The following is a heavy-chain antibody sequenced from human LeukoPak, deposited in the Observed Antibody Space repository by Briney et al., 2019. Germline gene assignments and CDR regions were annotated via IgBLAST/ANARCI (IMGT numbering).Heavy chain of an antibody. CDR2: ISYDGSNK. J-gene: IGHJ6*03. D-gene: IGHD3-10*01. CDR3: AKDASSGSLYYYYYSMDV. V-gene: IGHV3-30*04. Sequence: GGSLRLSCAASGFTFSSYAMHGVRQAPGKGLEWVAVISYDGSNKYYADSVKGRFTISRDNSKNTMYLQMNSLRAEDTAVYYCAKDASSGSLYYYYYSMDVWGKGTTVTVSS. CDR1: GFTFSSYA.